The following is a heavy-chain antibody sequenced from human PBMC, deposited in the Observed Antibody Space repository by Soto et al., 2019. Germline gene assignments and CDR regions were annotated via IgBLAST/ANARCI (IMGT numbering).Heavy chain of an antibody. J-gene: IGHJ6*02. CDR1: GFTFTSSA. V-gene: IGHV1-58*01. D-gene: IGHD1-26*01. Sequence: SVKVSCKASGFTFTSSAVQWVRQARGQRLEWIGWIVVGSGNTNYAQKFQERVTITRDMSTSTAYMELSSLRSEDTAVYYCAAEVGATPYYYYGMDVWGQGTTVTVSS. CDR2: IVVGSGNT. CDR3: AAEVGATPYYYYGMDV.